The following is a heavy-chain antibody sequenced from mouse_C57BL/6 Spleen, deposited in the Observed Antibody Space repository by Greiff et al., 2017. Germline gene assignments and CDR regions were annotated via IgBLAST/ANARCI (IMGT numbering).Heavy chain of an antibody. CDR2: INYDGSST. CDR3: AREARDYCGSSSGWYFDV. CDR1: GFTFSDYY. Sequence: EVKLVESEGGLVQPGSSMKLSCTASGFTFSDYYMAWVRQVPEKGLEWVANINYDGSSTYYLDSLKSRFIISRDNAKNILYLQMSSLKSEDTATYYCAREARDYCGSSSGWYFDVWGTGTTVTVSS. V-gene: IGHV5-16*01. J-gene: IGHJ1*03. D-gene: IGHD1-1*01.